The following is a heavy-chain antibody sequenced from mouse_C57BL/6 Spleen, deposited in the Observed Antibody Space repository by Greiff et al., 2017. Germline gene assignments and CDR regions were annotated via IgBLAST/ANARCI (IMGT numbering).Heavy chain of an antibody. V-gene: IGHV1-80*01. J-gene: IGHJ4*01. CDR1: GYAFSSYW. Sequence: QVQLQQSGAELVKPGASVKISCKASGYAFSSYWMNWVKQRPGKGLEWIGQIYPGDGDTNYNGKFKGKATLTADKSSSTAYMQLSSLTSEDSAVYFCARYYDYDGDYYAMDDWGQGTSVTVSS. D-gene: IGHD2-4*01. CDR2: IYPGDGDT. CDR3: ARYYDYDGDYYAMDD.